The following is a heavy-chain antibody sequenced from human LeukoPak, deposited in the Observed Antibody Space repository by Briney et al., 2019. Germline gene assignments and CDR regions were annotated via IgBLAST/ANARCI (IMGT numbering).Heavy chain of an antibody. Sequence: GGCLRLSCAAPGVTFSNSEMHSVREAPGKGLGWVSYTSSSASDIYYADSVKGRFTISRDNAKNSLYMHMNSLRAEDTAVYYCARDYGGSSPFDYWGQGTLVTVSS. J-gene: IGHJ4*02. CDR3: ARDYGGSSPFDY. CDR1: GVTFSNSE. V-gene: IGHV3-48*03. CDR2: TSSSASDI. D-gene: IGHD4-23*01.